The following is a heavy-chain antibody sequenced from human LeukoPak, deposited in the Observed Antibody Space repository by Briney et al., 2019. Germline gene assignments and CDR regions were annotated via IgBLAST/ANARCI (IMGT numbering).Heavy chain of an antibody. V-gene: IGHV3-23*01. J-gene: IGHJ4*02. CDR3: AKRSSGSRPYYFDY. CDR2: ITDSGGST. CDR1: GFTFSRYA. D-gene: IGHD3-22*01. Sequence: PGGSLRLSCAASGFTFSRYAMSWVRQAPGEGLEWVSAITDSGGSTYYSDSVKGRFTISRDNSKNTLYLQMNTLRAEDTAIYYCAKRSSGSRPYYFDYWGQGTLVTVSS.